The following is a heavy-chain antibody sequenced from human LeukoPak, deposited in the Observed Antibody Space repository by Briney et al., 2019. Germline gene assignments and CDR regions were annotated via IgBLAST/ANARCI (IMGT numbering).Heavy chain of an antibody. J-gene: IGHJ4*02. CDR2: IYYSGST. CDR3: ARHRRGSYYCFDY. CDR1: GGSISSSSYY. V-gene: IGHV4-39*01. Sequence: SETLSLTCTVSGGSISSSSYYWGWLRQPPGKGLEWIGSIYYSGSTYYNPSLKSRVTISVDTSKNQFSLKLSSVTAADTAVYYCARHRRGSYYCFDYWGQGTLVTVSS. D-gene: IGHD1-26*01.